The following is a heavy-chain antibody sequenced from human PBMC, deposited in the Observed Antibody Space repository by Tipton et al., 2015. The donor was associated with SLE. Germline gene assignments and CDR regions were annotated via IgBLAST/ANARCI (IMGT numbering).Heavy chain of an antibody. D-gene: IGHD3-10*01. Sequence: QLVQSGAEVKKPGESLKISCQDSGDTFSTYWVAWLRQMPGKGLEWMGIIYPGDSDTRYSPSFKGQVTISADKSINTAYLQWYSLEASDTAMYFCARQAPGDFFDNWGQGTLVTVSS. CDR1: GDTFSTYW. V-gene: IGHV5-51*01. J-gene: IGHJ4*02. CDR3: ARQAPGDFFDN. CDR2: IYPGDSDT.